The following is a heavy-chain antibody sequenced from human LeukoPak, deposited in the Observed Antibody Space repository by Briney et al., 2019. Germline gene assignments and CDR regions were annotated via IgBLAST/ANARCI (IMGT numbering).Heavy chain of an antibody. CDR3: ARVHLGSSWFDP. J-gene: IGHJ5*02. CDR2: IYYSGST. D-gene: IGHD6-6*01. Sequence: SETLSLTCTVSGGSISSYYWSWIRQPPGKGLEWIGYIYYSGSTNYNPSLKSRVTISVDTSKNQFSLKLSSVTAADTAVYYCARVHLGSSWFDPWGQGTLVTVSS. V-gene: IGHV4-59*01. CDR1: GGSISSYY.